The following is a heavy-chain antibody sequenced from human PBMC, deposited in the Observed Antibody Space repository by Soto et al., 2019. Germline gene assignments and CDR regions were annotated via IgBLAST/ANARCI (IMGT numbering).Heavy chain of an antibody. CDR3: AVLRYFDWLLSGVGFDI. D-gene: IGHD3-9*01. V-gene: IGHV4-39*01. CDR1: GGSISSSNYY. J-gene: IGHJ3*02. CDR2: IYYSGST. Sequence: KPSETLSLTCTVSGGSISSSNYYWGWIRLPPGKGLEWIGSIYYSGSTYYNPSLKSRVTISVDMSKNQFSLKLSSVTAADTAVYYCAVLRYFDWLLSGVGFDIWGQGTMVTVSS.